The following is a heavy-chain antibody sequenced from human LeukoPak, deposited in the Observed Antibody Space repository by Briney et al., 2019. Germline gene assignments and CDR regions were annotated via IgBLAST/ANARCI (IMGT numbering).Heavy chain of an antibody. J-gene: IGHJ4*02. V-gene: IGHV5-51*01. D-gene: IGHD6-13*01. Sequence: GESLKISCKCSGSSFSNYWIGWVRPLPGKGLEGMAIIYPGDSDTRYSPSFQGQVIISADKSISTAYLQWSSLKASDTAMYYCARLSSNWSPFDCWGQGTLVTVSS. CDR1: GSSFSNYW. CDR2: IYPGDSDT. CDR3: ARLSSNWSPFDC.